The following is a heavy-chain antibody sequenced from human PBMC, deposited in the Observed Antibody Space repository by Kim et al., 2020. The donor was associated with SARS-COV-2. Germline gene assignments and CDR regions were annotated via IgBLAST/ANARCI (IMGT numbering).Heavy chain of an antibody. J-gene: IGHJ6*02. Sequence: GGSLRLSCAASGFTFSSYGMHWVRQAPGKGLEWVAVISYDGSNKYYVDSVKGRFTISRDNSKNTLYLQMNSLRAEDTAVYYCAKDSSGWGDYYYYYGMDVWGQGTTVTVSS. CDR3: AKDSSGWGDYYYYYGMDV. V-gene: IGHV3-30*18. D-gene: IGHD6-19*01. CDR2: ISYDGSNK. CDR1: GFTFSSYG.